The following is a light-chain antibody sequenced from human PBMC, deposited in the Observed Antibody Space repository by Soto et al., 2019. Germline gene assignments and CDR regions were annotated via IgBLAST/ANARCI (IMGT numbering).Light chain of an antibody. CDR3: QSYDSSLSGSV. CDR1: XSNIGAGYD. V-gene: IGLV1-40*01. J-gene: IGLJ2*01. CDR2: GNR. Sequence: QSVLTQPXSXSXXPXXXVTXXCTXSXSNIGAGYDVHWYQQLPGTAPKLLIHGNRNRPSGVPDRFSGSKSGTSASLAITGLQAEDEADYYCQSYDSSLSGSVFGGGTKLTVL.